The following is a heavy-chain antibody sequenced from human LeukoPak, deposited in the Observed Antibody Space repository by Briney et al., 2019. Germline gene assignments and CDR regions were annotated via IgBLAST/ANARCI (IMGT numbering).Heavy chain of an antibody. V-gene: IGHV3-7*01. CDR2: IKHDVSEK. D-gene: IGHD2-15*01. CDR3: ARERAAATPVTRKYYYYMDV. CDR1: GFTFNNYW. J-gene: IGHJ6*03. Sequence: GGSLRLSCAASGFTFNNYWMSWVRQAPGKGLECVANIKHDVSEKYYVDSVKGRFTISRDNAKNSVYLQMNSLRAEDTAVYYCARERAAATPVTRKYYYYMDVWGKGTTVTVSS.